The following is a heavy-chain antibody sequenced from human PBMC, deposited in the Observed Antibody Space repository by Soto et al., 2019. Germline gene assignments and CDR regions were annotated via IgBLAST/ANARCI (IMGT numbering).Heavy chain of an antibody. D-gene: IGHD3-3*01. CDR1: GSSVRSYA. CDR2: ISYSGST. CDR3: AREEGVVTTGWFDF. J-gene: IGHJ4*02. Sequence: SETLSLTCSVSGSSVRSYAWSWIRQAPGRGLEWIGYISYSGSTKYSPSLQSRVTISQDASANQFSLRLSYVTAADTAVYYCAREEGVVTTGWFDFWGLGTEVTVSS. V-gene: IGHV4-59*02.